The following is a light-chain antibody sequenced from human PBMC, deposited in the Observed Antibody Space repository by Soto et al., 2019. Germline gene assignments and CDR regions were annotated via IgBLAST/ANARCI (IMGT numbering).Light chain of an antibody. CDR3: QQRSDWPST. J-gene: IGKJ4*01. CDR2: DAS. V-gene: IGKV3-11*01. Sequence: EIVLTQSPATLSLSPGERATLSCRASQSVSSYLVWYQQKPGQVPRLLIYDASNRATGIPARFGGSGSGTYFTLTISGLEHEDSAVYYCQQRSDWPSTFGGGTKVEIK. CDR1: QSVSSY.